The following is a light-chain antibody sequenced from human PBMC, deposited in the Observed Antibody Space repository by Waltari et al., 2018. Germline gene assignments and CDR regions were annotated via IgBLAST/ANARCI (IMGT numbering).Light chain of an antibody. CDR3: LQHNSYPLT. CDR1: QGIVNY. V-gene: IGKV1-17*01. CDR2: AAT. J-gene: IGKJ4*01. Sequence: DIQMTQSPSSLSASVGDTVTITCRASQGIVNYLNWFQQKPGKAPKLLIYAATTLQSGVPSRFSGSGSGTEFTLTINSLQPEDFATYYCLQHNSYPLTFGGGTKVEIK.